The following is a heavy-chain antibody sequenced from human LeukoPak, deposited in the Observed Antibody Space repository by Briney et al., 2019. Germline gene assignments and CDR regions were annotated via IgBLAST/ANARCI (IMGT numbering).Heavy chain of an antibody. CDR2: IRSKAYGGTT. J-gene: IGHJ5*02. V-gene: IGHV3-49*04. D-gene: IGHD6-13*01. CDR3: ARGSSSWYDWFDP. CDR1: GFTFGDYA. Sequence: PGGSLRLSCIASGFTFGDYAMSWVRQAPGKGLEWVGFIRSKAYGGTTEYAASVKGRFTISRDDPKSIAYLQMNSLKTEDTAVYYCARGSSSWYDWFDPWGQGTLVTVSS.